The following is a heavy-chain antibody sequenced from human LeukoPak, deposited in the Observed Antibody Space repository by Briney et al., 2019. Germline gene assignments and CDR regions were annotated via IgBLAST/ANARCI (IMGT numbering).Heavy chain of an antibody. CDR2: INHSGST. D-gene: IGHD6-13*01. V-gene: IGHV4-34*01. CDR3: ARVRRSSWPLDY. J-gene: IGHJ4*02. Sequence: KSSGTLSLTCAVYGGSFSGYYWSWIRQPPGEGLEWIGEINHSGSTNYNPSLKSRVTISVDTSKNQFSLKLSSVTAADTAVYYCARVRRSSWPLDYWGQGTLVTVSS. CDR1: GGSFSGYY.